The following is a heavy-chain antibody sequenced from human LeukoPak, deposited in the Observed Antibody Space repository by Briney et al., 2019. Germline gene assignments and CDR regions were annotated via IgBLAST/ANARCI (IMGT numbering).Heavy chain of an antibody. CDR2: IYYSGST. J-gene: IGHJ5*02. V-gene: IGHV4-30-4*08. CDR1: GGSLNSRNYY. CDR3: ARDPRGIVGANHNWFDP. Sequence: SQTLSLTCSVSGGSLNSRNYYWTWIRQPPGKGLEWPGYIYYSGSTYFNPSLKSRLTTSLDTSKSQFSLKLISVTAADTAVYYCARDPRGIVGANHNWFDPWGQGTLVTVSS. D-gene: IGHD1-26*01.